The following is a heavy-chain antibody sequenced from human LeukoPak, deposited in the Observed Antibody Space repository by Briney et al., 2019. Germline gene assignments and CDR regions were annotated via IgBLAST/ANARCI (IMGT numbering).Heavy chain of an antibody. J-gene: IGHJ6*03. CDR2: ISSSGSTI. D-gene: IGHD3-22*01. Sequence: GGSLRLSCAASGFTFSDYYMSWIRQAPGKGLEWVSYISSSGSTIYYADSVKGRFTISRDNAKNSLYLQMNSLRAEDTAVYYCARPASGTASGYYYRYYYYYMDAWGKGTTVTISS. CDR1: GFTFSDYY. V-gene: IGHV3-11*01. CDR3: ARPASGTASGYYYRYYYYYMDA.